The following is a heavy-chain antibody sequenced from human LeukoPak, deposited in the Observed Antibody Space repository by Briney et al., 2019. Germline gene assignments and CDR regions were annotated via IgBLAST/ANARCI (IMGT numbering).Heavy chain of an antibody. CDR2: ISWNSGSI. D-gene: IGHD3-9*01. CDR1: GFTFDDYA. CDR3: AKDRVYDILTGYYTAFDI. Sequence: PGGSLRLSCAASGFTFDDYAMHWVRQAPGKGLEWVSGISWNSGSIGYADSVKGRFTISRDNAKNSLYLQMNSLRAEDTALYYCAKDRVYDILTGYYTAFDIWGQGTMVTVSS. J-gene: IGHJ3*02. V-gene: IGHV3-9*01.